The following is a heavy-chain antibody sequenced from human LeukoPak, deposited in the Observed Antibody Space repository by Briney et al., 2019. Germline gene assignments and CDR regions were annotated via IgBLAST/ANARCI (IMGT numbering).Heavy chain of an antibody. D-gene: IGHD5-18*01. CDR2: IYYSGST. CDR1: GGSISSYY. J-gene: IGHJ6*02. Sequence: KSSETLSLTCTVSGGSISSYYWGWIRQPPGKGLEWIGSIYYSGSTYYNPSLKSRVTISVDTSKNQFSLKLSSMTAADTAVYYCARLAAMVPGDYYGMDVWGQGTTVTVSS. CDR3: ARLAAMVPGDYYGMDV. V-gene: IGHV4-39*01.